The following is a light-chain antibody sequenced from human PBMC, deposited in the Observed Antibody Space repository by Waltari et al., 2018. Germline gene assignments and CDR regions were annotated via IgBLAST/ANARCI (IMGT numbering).Light chain of an antibody. J-gene: IGKJ4*01. Sequence: DIVMTQSPLSLTVTPGEPASISCRSSQSLLHGNGYNYLDWYLQKPGQSPQLLIYWASNRASGVPDRFSGSGSGTDFTLKISRVEAEDVGVYYCMQALQTPVTFGGGTKVEIK. V-gene: IGKV2-28*01. CDR1: QSLLHGNGYNY. CDR2: WAS. CDR3: MQALQTPVT.